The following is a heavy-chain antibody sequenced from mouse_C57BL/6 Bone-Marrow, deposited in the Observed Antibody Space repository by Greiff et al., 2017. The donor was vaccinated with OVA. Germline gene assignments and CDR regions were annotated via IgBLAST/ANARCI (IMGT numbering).Heavy chain of an antibody. J-gene: IGHJ3*01. V-gene: IGHV1-4*01. CDR3: ARALWLRRRAWCAY. D-gene: IGHD2-2*01. CDR1: GYTFTSYT. CDR2: INPSSGYT. Sequence: QVQLKQSGAELARPGASVKMSCKASGYTFTSYTMHWVKQRPGQGLEWIGYINPSSGYTKYNQKFKDKAPLTADKSSSTAYMQLSSLTSEDSAVYYCARALWLRRRAWCAYWGQGTLVTVSA.